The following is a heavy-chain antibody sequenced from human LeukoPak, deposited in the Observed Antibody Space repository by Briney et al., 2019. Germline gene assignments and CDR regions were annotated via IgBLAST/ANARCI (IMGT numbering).Heavy chain of an antibody. CDR2: ISSSGSPI. J-gene: IGHJ4*02. Sequence: GGSLRLSCAVSGFTFSSYEMNWVRQAPGKGLEWVSYISSSGSPIYYADSVKGRFTISRDNAKNSLYLQMNSLRAEDTAVYYCARALDRSYSSGWYSFDYWGQGTLVTVSS. CDR3: ARALDRSYSSGWYSFDY. CDR1: GFTFSSYE. D-gene: IGHD6-19*01. V-gene: IGHV3-48*03.